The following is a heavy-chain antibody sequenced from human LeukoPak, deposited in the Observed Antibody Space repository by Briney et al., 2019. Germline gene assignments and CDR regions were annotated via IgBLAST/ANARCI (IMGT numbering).Heavy chain of an antibody. CDR3: ARAPGAGYSSSWYYFDY. J-gene: IGHJ4*02. V-gene: IGHV7-4-1*02. CDR2: INTNTGNP. D-gene: IGHD6-13*01. CDR1: GYTFTSYA. Sequence: ASVTVSCKASGYTFTSYAMNWVRQAPGQGLEWMGWINTNTGNPTYAQGFTGRFVFSLDTSVSTAYLQISSLKAEDTAVYYCARAPGAGYSSSWYYFDYWGQGTLVTVSS.